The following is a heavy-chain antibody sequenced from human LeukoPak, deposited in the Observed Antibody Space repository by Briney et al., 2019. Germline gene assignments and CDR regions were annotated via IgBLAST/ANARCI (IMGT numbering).Heavy chain of an antibody. D-gene: IGHD2-2*01. CDR2: ISGDSRYV. V-gene: IGHV3-21*01. CDR1: GFTFSSYS. Sequence: GGSLRLSCAASGFTFSSYSMNWVRQAPGKGLEWVSAISGDSRYVYYADSVRGRFAISRDNAENSLFLQMHSLRVEDTAVYYCARAPTVLVGYCSSSSCQADYWGHGTLVTVSS. J-gene: IGHJ4*01. CDR3: ARAPTVLVGYCSSSSCQADY.